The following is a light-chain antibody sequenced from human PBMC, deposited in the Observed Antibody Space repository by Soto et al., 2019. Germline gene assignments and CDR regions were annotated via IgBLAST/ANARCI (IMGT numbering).Light chain of an antibody. CDR2: GSS. CDR3: QQYDNWPLSWT. V-gene: IGKV3-15*01. CDR1: QSVSSN. Sequence: EMVMTQSPATLSVSPGEEATLSCRASQSVSSNLAWYQQKVGQAPRLLIYGSSTRATGIPARFSGSGFGTDFTLTITNLQSEDFAVYYCQQYDNWPLSWTFGQGTKVDIK. J-gene: IGKJ1*01.